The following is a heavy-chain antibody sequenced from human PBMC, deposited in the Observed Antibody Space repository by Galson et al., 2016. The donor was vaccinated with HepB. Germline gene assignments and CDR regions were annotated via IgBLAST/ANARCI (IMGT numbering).Heavy chain of an antibody. CDR1: GFTFSNYA. V-gene: IGHV3-23*01. D-gene: IGHD1-26*01. Sequence: SLRLSCAASGFTFSNYAMSWVRQAPGKGLEWVSGISASGGNTYSADSVKGRFTISRDNSQSTLHLPMNSLRADDTAVFYCEKERSGRVGWSDYWGQGTLVTVSS. CDR2: ISASGGNT. J-gene: IGHJ4*02. CDR3: EKERSGRVGWSDY.